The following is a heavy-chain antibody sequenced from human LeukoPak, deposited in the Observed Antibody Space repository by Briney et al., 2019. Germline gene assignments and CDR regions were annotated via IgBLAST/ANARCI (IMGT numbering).Heavy chain of an antibody. J-gene: IGHJ4*02. D-gene: IGHD6-13*01. V-gene: IGHV3-49*03. CDR2: IRSKAYGGTT. CDR3: TRVRIAAAVSYFDY. Sequence: PGGSLRLSCTASGFTFGDYAMSWFRQAPGKGLEWVGFIRSKAYGGTTEYAASVKGRFTISRDDSKSIAYLQMNSLKTEDTAVYYCTRVRIAAAVSYFDYWGQGTLITVSS. CDR1: GFTFGDYA.